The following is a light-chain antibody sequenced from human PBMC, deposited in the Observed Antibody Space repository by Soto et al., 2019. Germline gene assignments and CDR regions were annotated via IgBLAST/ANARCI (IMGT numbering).Light chain of an antibody. CDR1: QSVSSSF. CDR3: QQYGSSPLT. CDR2: GAS. V-gene: IGKV3-20*01. Sequence: EIGLTQSPGTLSLSPGERATLSCRASQSVSSSFLAWYQQKPGQAPRLLIYGASSRATGIPARLSGSGSGTVFTLTISILEHEDVAVYCCQQYGSSPLTFGGGTKVEIK. J-gene: IGKJ4*01.